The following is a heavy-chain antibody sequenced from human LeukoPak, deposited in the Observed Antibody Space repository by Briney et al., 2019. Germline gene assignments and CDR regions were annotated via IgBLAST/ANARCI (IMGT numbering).Heavy chain of an antibody. Sequence: GVLRLSCAASGFTFSNYAMSWVRQVPGKGLEWVSVISGSGDNTYYADSVKGRFTISRDNSKNMLYLQMNSLRAEDTAVYYCAKWKYSNSGIDDYWGQGTLVTVSS. CDR2: ISGSGDNT. J-gene: IGHJ4*02. CDR1: GFTFSNYA. D-gene: IGHD6-6*01. V-gene: IGHV3-23*01. CDR3: AKWKYSNSGIDDY.